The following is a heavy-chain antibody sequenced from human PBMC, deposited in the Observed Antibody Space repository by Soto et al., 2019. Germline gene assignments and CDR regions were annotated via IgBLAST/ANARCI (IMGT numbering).Heavy chain of an antibody. Sequence: SVKVSCKASGGTFSSYAISWVRQAPGQGLEWMGGIIPIFGTANYAQKFQGRVAITADESTSTAYMELSSLRSEDTAVYYCARGFSFSARDFVYWGQGTLVTVSS. CDR2: IIPIFGTA. D-gene: IGHD3-3*02. CDR3: ARGFSFSARDFVY. V-gene: IGHV1-69*13. CDR1: GGTFSSYA. J-gene: IGHJ4*02.